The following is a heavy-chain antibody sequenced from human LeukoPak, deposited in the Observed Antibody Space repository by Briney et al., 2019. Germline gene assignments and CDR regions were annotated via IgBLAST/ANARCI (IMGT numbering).Heavy chain of an antibody. Sequence: GGSLRLSCAASGFTFSNYWMSWARQAPGKGLEWVANIQQDGSERYYVDSVKGRFTISRDNAKNSLYLQMNSLRAEDTAVYYCARDKVVGATYFDYWGQGTLVTVSS. CDR2: IQQDGSER. V-gene: IGHV3-7*01. CDR1: GFTFSNYW. J-gene: IGHJ4*02. D-gene: IGHD1-26*01. CDR3: ARDKVVGATYFDY.